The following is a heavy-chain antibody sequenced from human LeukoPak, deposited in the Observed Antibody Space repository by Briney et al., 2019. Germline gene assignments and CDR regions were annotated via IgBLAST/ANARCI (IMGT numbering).Heavy chain of an antibody. D-gene: IGHD5-18*01. V-gene: IGHV3-30*02. CDR3: ATGRDTAMVRLDY. CDR2: IRYDGTNK. CDR1: GFPFNTHW. J-gene: IGHJ4*02. Sequence: GGSLRLSCAASGFPFNTHWMGWIRQAPGAGLEWVAFIRYDGTNKYYADSVKGRFTISRDNSKNTMYLQMNSLRAEDTAVYFCATGRDTAMVRLDYWGQGTLVTVSS.